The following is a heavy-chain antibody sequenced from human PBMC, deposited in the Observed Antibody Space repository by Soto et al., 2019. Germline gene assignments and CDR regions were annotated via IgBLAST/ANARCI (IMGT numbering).Heavy chain of an antibody. Sequence: QVQLVQSGAEVKKPGSSVKVSCKASGGTFSSYAISWVRQAPGQGLEWMGGIIPIFGTANYAQNFQGRVTITADESTSTAYMELRSLRSEYTAVYYCASCELLLRGGFDPWGQGTLVTVSS. J-gene: IGHJ5*02. CDR1: GGTFSSYA. CDR3: ASCELLLRGGFDP. CDR2: IIPIFGTA. D-gene: IGHD1-26*01. V-gene: IGHV1-69*01.